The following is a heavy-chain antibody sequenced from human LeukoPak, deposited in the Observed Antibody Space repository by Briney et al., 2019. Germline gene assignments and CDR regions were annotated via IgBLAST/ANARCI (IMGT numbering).Heavy chain of an antibody. D-gene: IGHD2-2*02. Sequence: PGGSLRLSCAVSGLTVSSSHMSWVRQAPGKGLEWVSVIYSGGGTYYAASVKGRFTISRDNSKNTLYLEMNNLRAEDTAVYYCAKDRGGGVPAAIDAFDVWGQGTMVTVSS. J-gene: IGHJ3*01. CDR2: IYSGGGT. V-gene: IGHV3-66*01. CDR1: GLTVSSSH. CDR3: AKDRGGGVPAAIDAFDV.